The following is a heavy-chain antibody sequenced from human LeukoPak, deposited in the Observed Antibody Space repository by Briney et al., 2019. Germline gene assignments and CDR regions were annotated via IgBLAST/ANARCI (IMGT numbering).Heavy chain of an antibody. CDR3: ARVHHYFDIAFDY. Sequence: ASVKVSCKASGYTFSNYYIHWVRQAPGQGLEWMGIINPSGGSTTYAQKFQGRVTMTRDMSTSTVYMELISLRSEDTAVYYCARVHHYFDIAFDYWGQGTLVTVS. CDR2: INPSGGST. V-gene: IGHV1-46*01. CDR1: GYTFSNYY. J-gene: IGHJ4*02. D-gene: IGHD3-22*01.